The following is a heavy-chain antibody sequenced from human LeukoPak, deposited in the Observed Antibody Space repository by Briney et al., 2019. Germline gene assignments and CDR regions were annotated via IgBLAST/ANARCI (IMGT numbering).Heavy chain of an antibody. CDR1: GFTFSDYY. Sequence: PGGSLRLSCAASGFTFSDYYMSWIRQAPGKGLEWVPYISSSGSTIYYADSVKGRFTISRDNAKNSLYLQMNSLRAEDTAVYYCARVAFPYCSGGSCYSLHYYYYMDVWGKGTTVTVSS. CDR2: ISSSGSTI. V-gene: IGHV3-11*04. D-gene: IGHD2-15*01. CDR3: ARVAFPYCSGGSCYSLHYYYYMDV. J-gene: IGHJ6*03.